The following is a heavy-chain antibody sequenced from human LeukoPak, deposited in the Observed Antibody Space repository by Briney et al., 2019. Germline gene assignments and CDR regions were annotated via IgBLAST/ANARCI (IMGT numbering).Heavy chain of an antibody. CDR1: GGSISSYY. CDR3: ARHSTTAGTEYAFDI. J-gene: IGHJ3*02. CDR2: IYYSGST. Sequence: SSETLSLTCTVSGGSISSYYWSWIRQPPGKGLEWIGYIYYSGSTNYNPSLKSRVTISVDTSKNQFSLKLSSVTAADTAVYYCARHSTTAGTEYAFDIWGQGTMVTVSS. V-gene: IGHV4-59*08. D-gene: IGHD2-2*01.